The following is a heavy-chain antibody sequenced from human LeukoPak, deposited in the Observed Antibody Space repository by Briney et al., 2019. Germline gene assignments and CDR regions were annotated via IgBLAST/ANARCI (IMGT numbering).Heavy chain of an antibody. CDR2: ISAYNGYT. D-gene: IGHD5-24*01. J-gene: IGHJ5*02. V-gene: IGHV1-18*01. CDR1: GYTFTSYA. CDR3: ARALARDVYNINWFDP. Sequence: PSGKVSCKASGYTFTSYAISWVRQAPGHGLEWMGWISAYNGYTNYAQNIQGRVTMTTDTSTSTAYMELTSLRSDDTAVYYCARALARDVYNINWFDPWGQGTLVTVSS.